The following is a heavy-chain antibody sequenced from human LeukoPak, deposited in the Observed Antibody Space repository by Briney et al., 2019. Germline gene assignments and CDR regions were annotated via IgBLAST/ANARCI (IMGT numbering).Heavy chain of an antibody. CDR2: INSDGSTT. Sequence: PGGSLRLSCAASEFTFSSYWMHWVRQAPGKWPVRVSRINSDGSTTSCADSVKGRFTISRDSAKNTLYLQMNSPGAEDTAVYYCAGSKTSNWFDSWGQGTLVTVSS. V-gene: IGHV3-74*01. CDR3: AGSKTSNWFDS. J-gene: IGHJ5*01. CDR1: EFTFSSYW. D-gene: IGHD6-13*01.